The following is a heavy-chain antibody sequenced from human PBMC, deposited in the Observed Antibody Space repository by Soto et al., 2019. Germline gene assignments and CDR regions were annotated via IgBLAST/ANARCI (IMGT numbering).Heavy chain of an antibody. V-gene: IGHV4-31*03. Sequence: QVQLQESGPGLVKASQTLSLICNVSGESISSGGYYWSWIRHHPGKGLEWIGYIYDSESAYYNPSLQARVTNSMDTSKNHFAMKLSSVTAADTAVYYCARASSSSSAADYWGQGTLITVSS. J-gene: IGHJ4*02. CDR1: GESISSGGYY. D-gene: IGHD6-6*01. CDR2: IYDSESA. CDR3: ARASSSSSAADY.